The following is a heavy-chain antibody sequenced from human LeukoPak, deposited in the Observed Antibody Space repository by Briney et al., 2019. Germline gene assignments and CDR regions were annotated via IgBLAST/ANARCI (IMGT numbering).Heavy chain of an antibody. CDR1: GFTFGSYS. CDR2: ISSSSSYI. J-gene: IGHJ6*02. D-gene: IGHD6-6*01. CDR3: ARVGIAARQDYYYGMDV. V-gene: IGHV3-21*01. Sequence: GGSLRLSCAASGFTFGSYSMNWVRQAPGKGLEWVSSISSSSSYIYYADSVKGRFTISRDNAKNSLYLQMNSLRAEDTAVYYCARVGIAARQDYYYGMDVWGQGTTVTVSS.